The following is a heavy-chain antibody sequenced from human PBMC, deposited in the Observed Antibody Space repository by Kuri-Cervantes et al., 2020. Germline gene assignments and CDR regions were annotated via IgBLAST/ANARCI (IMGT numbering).Heavy chain of an antibody. CDR1: GYRFTSHG. Sequence: ASVKVSCKTSGYRFTSHGIGWVRQAPGQGLEWMGWISTYNGNTNYGRKFKGRVTMTTDTSTSTVYMELRSLRSDDTAVYYCARGGTYYYESSGSRYWGQGTLVTVSS. CDR3: ARGGTYYYESSGSRY. D-gene: IGHD3-22*01. CDR2: ISTYNGNT. J-gene: IGHJ4*02. V-gene: IGHV1-18*01.